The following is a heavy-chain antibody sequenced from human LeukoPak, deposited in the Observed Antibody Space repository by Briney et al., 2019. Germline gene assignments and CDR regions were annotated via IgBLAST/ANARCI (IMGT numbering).Heavy chain of an antibody. D-gene: IGHD6-19*01. Sequence: GGSLRPSCAASGFTFSGYWMSWVRQAPGKGLECVANIKQDGSDKYYVDSVKGRFTISKDNAKNSLYLQMNSLRAEDTAVYYCARSSGWYLDYWGQGTLVTVSS. CDR2: IKQDGSDK. V-gene: IGHV3-7*01. CDR3: ARSSGWYLDY. J-gene: IGHJ4*02. CDR1: GFTFSGYW.